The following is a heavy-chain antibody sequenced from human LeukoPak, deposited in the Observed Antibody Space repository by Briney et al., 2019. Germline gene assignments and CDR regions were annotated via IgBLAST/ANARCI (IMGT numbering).Heavy chain of an antibody. V-gene: IGHV1-69*04. Sequence: GASVKVSCKASGGTFSSYAISWVRQAPGQGLEWMGRIIPILGIANYAQKFQGRVTITADKSTSTAYMELSSLRSEDTAVYYCARDCSGGSCYSDLLFNWFDPWGQGTLVTVSS. CDR1: GGTFSSYA. CDR2: IIPILGIA. D-gene: IGHD2-15*01. CDR3: ARDCSGGSCYSDLLFNWFDP. J-gene: IGHJ5*02.